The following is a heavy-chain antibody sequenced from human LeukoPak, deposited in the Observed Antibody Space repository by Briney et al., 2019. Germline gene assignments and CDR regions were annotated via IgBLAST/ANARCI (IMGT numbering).Heavy chain of an antibody. CDR2: IAYGGGNT. CDR1: GFTFNSYA. J-gene: IGHJ4*02. V-gene: IGHV3-30*04. D-gene: IGHD3-22*01. Sequence: GGSLRLSCAASGFTFNSYAMHWVRQAPGKGLEWVAIIAYGGGNTYYADSVKGRFTISRDNSKNTLYLQMNSLRAEDTAVYYCAKRGLYYYDPPDSWGQGTLVTVSS. CDR3: AKRGLYYYDPPDS.